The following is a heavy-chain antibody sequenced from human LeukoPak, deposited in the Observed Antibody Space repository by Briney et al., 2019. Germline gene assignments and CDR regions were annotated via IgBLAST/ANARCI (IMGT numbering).Heavy chain of an antibody. CDR2: ISYDGSNK. D-gene: IGHD1-1*01. J-gene: IGHJ4*02. V-gene: IGHV3-30-3*01. Sequence: PVRSLRLSCAASGFTFSSYAMHWVRQAPGKGLEWVAVISYDGSNKYYADSVKGRFTVSRDNSKNTLYLQMNSLRAEDTAVYYCARGRTGTLALWGQGTLVTVSS. CDR3: ARGRTGTLAL. CDR1: GFTFSSYA.